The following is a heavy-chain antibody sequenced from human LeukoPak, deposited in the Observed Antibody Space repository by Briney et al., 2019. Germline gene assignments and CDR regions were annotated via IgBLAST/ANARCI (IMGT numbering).Heavy chain of an antibody. CDR1: GFTFSSYS. J-gene: IGHJ4*02. CDR3: ARGSVRVRGLSEDY. V-gene: IGHV3-48*02. Sequence: PGGSLTRYCAASGFTFSSYSMKWLRQAPGKGLEWVSYISSSSSPIYYADSVKGRFTISRDNDKNSLYLPMNTLRDEDTAVYYCARGSVRVRGLSEDYWGQGTLVTVSS. CDR2: ISSSSSPI. D-gene: IGHD3-16*01.